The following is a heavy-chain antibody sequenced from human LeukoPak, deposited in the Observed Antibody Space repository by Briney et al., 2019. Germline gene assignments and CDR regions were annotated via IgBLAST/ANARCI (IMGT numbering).Heavy chain of an antibody. Sequence: ASVKVSCKVSGYTLTELSMHWVRQAPGKGLEWMGGFDPEDGETIYAQKFQGRDTMTEDTSTDTAYMELSSLRSEDAAVYYCATSNEILPVYKSVQSWFDPWAREPWSPSPQ. CDR3: ATSNEILPVYKSVQSWFDP. CDR1: GYTLTELS. V-gene: IGHV1-24*01. J-gene: IGHJ5*02. CDR2: FDPEDGET. D-gene: IGHD3-9*01.